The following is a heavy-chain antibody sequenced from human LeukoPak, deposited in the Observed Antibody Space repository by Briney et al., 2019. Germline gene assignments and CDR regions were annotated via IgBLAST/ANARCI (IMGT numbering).Heavy chain of an antibody. CDR2: ISWNSGSI. V-gene: IGHV3-9*01. D-gene: IGHD5-12*01. J-gene: IGHJ6*02. CDR3: AKDTGYSGYDSPYYYYYGMDV. CDR1: GFTFDDYA. Sequence: GRSLRLSCAASGFTFDDYAMHRVRQAPGKGLEWVSGISWNSGSIGYADSVKGRFTISRDNAKNSLYLQMNSLRAEDTALYYCAKDTGYSGYDSPYYYYYGMDVWGQGTTVTVSS.